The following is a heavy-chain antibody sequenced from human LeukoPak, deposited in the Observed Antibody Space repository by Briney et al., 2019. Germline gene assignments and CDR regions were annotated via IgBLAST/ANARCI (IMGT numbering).Heavy chain of an antibody. CDR2: IISSSSYI. Sequence: PGGSLRLSCAASGFTFSSYSMNWVRQAPGKGLEWVSFIISSSSYIYYADSVKGRFTISRDNAKNSLYLQMNSLRAEDTAVYYCARDGIVATISVNWFDPWGQGTLVTVSS. CDR3: ARDGIVATISVNWFDP. CDR1: GFTFSSYS. J-gene: IGHJ5*02. V-gene: IGHV3-21*01. D-gene: IGHD5-12*01.